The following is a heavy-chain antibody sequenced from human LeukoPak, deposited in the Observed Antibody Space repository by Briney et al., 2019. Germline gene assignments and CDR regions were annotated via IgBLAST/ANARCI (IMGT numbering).Heavy chain of an antibody. Sequence: SETLSLTCTVSGGSISSYYWSWIRQPPGKGLEWIGYIYYSGSTNYNPSLKSRVTISVDTSKNQFSLKLSSVTAADTAVYYCARGIQLWPPDYWGQGTLVTVSS. D-gene: IGHD5-18*01. CDR3: ARGIQLWPPDY. V-gene: IGHV4-59*08. CDR2: IYYSGST. J-gene: IGHJ4*02. CDR1: GGSISSYY.